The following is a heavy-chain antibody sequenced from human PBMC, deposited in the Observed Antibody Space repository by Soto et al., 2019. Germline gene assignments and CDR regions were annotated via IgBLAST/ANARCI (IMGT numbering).Heavy chain of an antibody. Sequence: QVQLQESGPGLVKPSETLSLTCTVSGGSISSYYWSWIRQPPGKGLEWIGYIYYSGSTNYNPSLKSRVTISVDTSKNQFSLKLSSVTAADTAVYYCARAGPDYDILTGYPTIDYWGQGTLVTVSS. CDR3: ARAGPDYDILTGYPTIDY. CDR1: GGSISSYY. J-gene: IGHJ4*02. D-gene: IGHD3-9*01. CDR2: IYYSGST. V-gene: IGHV4-59*01.